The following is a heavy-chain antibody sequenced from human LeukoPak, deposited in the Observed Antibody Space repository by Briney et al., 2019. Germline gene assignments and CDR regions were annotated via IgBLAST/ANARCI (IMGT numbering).Heavy chain of an antibody. V-gene: IGHV3-74*01. CDR1: GFTFSSYW. J-gene: IGHJ5*02. D-gene: IGHD6-19*01. CDR2: INSDGSST. CDR3: ARAIAVRTLNWFDP. Sequence: PGGSLRLSCAASGFTFSSYWMHWVRQAPGKGLVWVSRINSDGSSTTYADSVKSRFTISRDNAKNTLYLQMNSLGADDTAVYYCARAIAVRTLNWFDPWGQGTLVTVSS.